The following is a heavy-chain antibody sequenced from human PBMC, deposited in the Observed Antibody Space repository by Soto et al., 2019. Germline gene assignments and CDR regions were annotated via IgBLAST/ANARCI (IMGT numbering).Heavy chain of an antibody. D-gene: IGHD6-13*01. CDR2: IYYSGST. V-gene: IGHV4-39*01. J-gene: IGHJ5*02. CDR1: GGSISSSSYY. CDR3: ANPGYSRSWYWFDP. Sequence: QLQLQESGPGLVKPSETLSLTCTVSGGSISSSSYYWGWIRQPPGKGLEWIGSIYYSGSTYYNPSLKGRVPISVDTSKNQFSLKLGSVPAAGTAVYYCANPGYSRSWYWFDPWGQGTLVTVSS.